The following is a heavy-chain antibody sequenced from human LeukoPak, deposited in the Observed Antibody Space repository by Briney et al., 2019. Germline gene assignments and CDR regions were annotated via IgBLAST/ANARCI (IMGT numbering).Heavy chain of an antibody. Sequence: GGSLRLSCAASGFTFSTYAMSWVRQAPGKGLEWVSGISGSGRGGNTYYADSVKGRFTISRDNSKNTLYLQTNSLRAEDTAVYYCAKSGLNRFDYWGQGTLVTVSS. CDR1: GFTFSTYA. J-gene: IGHJ4*02. V-gene: IGHV3-23*01. CDR2: ISGSGRGGNT. CDR3: AKSGLNRFDY. D-gene: IGHD2-15*01.